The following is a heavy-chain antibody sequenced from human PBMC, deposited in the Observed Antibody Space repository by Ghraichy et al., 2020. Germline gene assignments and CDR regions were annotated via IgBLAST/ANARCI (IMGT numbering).Heavy chain of an antibody. J-gene: IGHJ4*02. CDR3: ARSHNGYRLNCFDS. CDR2: IYESGKT. V-gene: IGHV4-39*01. D-gene: IGHD5-24*01. CDR1: NDSIINSNYY. Sequence: SETLSLTCTVSNDSIINSNYYWGWIRQPPGKGLEWIGSIYESGKTNYSPSLKSRVTMSAGTPKNQFSLRLSSVTAADTALYYCARSHNGYRLNCFDSWGQGILVTVSA.